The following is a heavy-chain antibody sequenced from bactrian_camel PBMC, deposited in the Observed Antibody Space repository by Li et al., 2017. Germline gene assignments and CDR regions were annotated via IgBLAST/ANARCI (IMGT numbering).Heavy chain of an antibody. V-gene: IGHV3S40*01. CDR2: VYAGSGAT. CDR3: ASTPGGREDQCLGSLMGGY. J-gene: IGHJ6*01. Sequence: DVQLVESGGGLVQPGGSLRLSCVASGFAFRTYYMGWIRLAPGDKREAVAAVYAGSGATFYADSVKGRFTISQTNGKNTVHLAMNNLKPEDTSRYYCASTPGGREDQCLGSLMGGYWGQGTQVTVS. CDR1: GFAFRTYY. D-gene: IGHD1*01.